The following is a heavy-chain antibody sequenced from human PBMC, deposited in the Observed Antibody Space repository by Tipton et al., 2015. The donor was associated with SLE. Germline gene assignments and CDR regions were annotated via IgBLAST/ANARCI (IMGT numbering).Heavy chain of an antibody. CDR2: IYYSGST. Sequence: TLSLTCTVSGGSISSYYWSWIRQPPGKGLEWIGYIYYSGSTNYNPSLKSRVTISVDTSKNQFSLKLSSVTAADTAVYYCAREVVGADGAFDIWGQGTMVTVSS. V-gene: IGHV4-59*01. D-gene: IGHD1-26*01. CDR1: GGSISSYY. J-gene: IGHJ3*02. CDR3: AREVVGADGAFDI.